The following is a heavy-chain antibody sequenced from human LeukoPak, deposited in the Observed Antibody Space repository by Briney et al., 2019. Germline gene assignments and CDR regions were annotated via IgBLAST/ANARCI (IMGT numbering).Heavy chain of an antibody. D-gene: IGHD2-15*01. CDR1: GGSISSSSYY. V-gene: IGHV4-39*01. Sequence: PSETLSLTCIVSGGSISSSSYYWGWIRQPPGKGLEWIGSIYYSGSTYYNPSLKSRVTISVDTSKNQFSLKLSSVTAADTAVYYCAVLDIVVVVGPDYYGMDVWGQGTTVTVSS. CDR2: IYYSGST. J-gene: IGHJ6*02. CDR3: AVLDIVVVVGPDYYGMDV.